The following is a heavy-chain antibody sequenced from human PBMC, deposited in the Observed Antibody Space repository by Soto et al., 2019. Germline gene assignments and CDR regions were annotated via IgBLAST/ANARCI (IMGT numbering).Heavy chain of an antibody. D-gene: IGHD6-13*01. CDR3: ARGRQQLVTQHAFDI. Sequence: SETLSLTCTVSGGSISSYYWSWIRQPPGKGLEWIGYIYYSGSTNYNPSLKSRVTISVDTSKNQFSLKLSSVTAADTAVYYCARGRQQLVTQHAFDIWGQGTIVTVSS. J-gene: IGHJ3*02. CDR2: IYYSGST. V-gene: IGHV4-59*01. CDR1: GGSISSYY.